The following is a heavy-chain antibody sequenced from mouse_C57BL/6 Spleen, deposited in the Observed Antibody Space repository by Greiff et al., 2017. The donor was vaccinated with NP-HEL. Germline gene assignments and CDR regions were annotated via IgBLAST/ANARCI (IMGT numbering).Heavy chain of an antibody. J-gene: IGHJ2*01. Sequence: QVQLQQPGAELVMPGASVKLSCKASGYTFTSYWMHWVKQRPGQGLEWIGEIDPSDSYTNYNQKFKGKSTLTVDKSSSTAYMQLSSLTSEDSAVYYCARLYYGRGFDYWGQGTTLTVSS. D-gene: IGHD1-1*01. CDR1: GYTFTSYW. CDR3: ARLYYGRGFDY. CDR2: IDPSDSYT. V-gene: IGHV1-69*01.